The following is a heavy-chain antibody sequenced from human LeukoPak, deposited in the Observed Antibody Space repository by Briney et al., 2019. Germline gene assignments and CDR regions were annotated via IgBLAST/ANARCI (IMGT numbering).Heavy chain of an antibody. CDR2: MNPNSGNT. D-gene: IGHD3-10*01. CDR1: GYTFTSYD. J-gene: IGHJ6*02. V-gene: IGHV1-8*01. CDR3: TRVYYGSGSQYYYYGMDV. Sequence: ASVKVSCKASGYTFTSYDINWERQATGQGLEWMGWMNPNSGNTGYAQKFQGRVTMTRNTSISTAYMELSRLRSEDTAVYYCTRVYYGSGSQYYYYGMDVWGQGTTVTVSS.